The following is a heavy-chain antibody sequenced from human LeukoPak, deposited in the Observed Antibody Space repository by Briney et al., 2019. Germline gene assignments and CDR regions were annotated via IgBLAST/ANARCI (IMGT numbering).Heavy chain of an antibody. D-gene: IGHD1-26*01. J-gene: IGHJ4*02. Sequence: GGSLRLSCAASGFTFSSYAMHWVRQVPGKGLEWVTVISYDGSNKYYADSVKGRFTISRDNSKNTLYLQMNSLRAEDTAVYYCARSGEMTKAHFDYWGQGTLVTVSS. CDR3: ARSGEMTKAHFDY. CDR1: GFTFSSYA. V-gene: IGHV3-30*04. CDR2: ISYDGSNK.